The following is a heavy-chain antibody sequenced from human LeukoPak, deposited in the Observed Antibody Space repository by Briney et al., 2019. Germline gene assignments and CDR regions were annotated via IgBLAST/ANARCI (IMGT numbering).Heavy chain of an antibody. CDR3: ATSGGGKETYYYDSSGYYYLY. Sequence: LRASVKVSCKVSGYTLTELSMHWVRQAPGKGLEWMGGFDPEDGETIYAQKFQGRVTMTEDTSTDTAYMELSSLRSEDTAVYYCATSGGGKETYYYDSSGYYYLYWGQGTLVTVSS. CDR1: GYTLTELS. CDR2: FDPEDGET. V-gene: IGHV1-24*01. D-gene: IGHD3-22*01. J-gene: IGHJ4*02.